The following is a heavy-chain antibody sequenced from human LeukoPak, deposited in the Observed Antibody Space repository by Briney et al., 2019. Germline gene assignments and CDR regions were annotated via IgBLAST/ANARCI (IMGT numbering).Heavy chain of an antibody. V-gene: IGHV4-39*01. CDR3: ARREGYYYGSGNAFDI. CDR2: IYYSGST. J-gene: IGHJ3*02. D-gene: IGHD3-10*01. CDR1: GGSISSSSYY. Sequence: PSETLSLTCTVSGGSISSSSYYWGWIRQPPGKGLEWIGSIYYSGSTYYNPSLKSRVTISVDTSKNQFSLKLSSATAADTAVYYCARREGYYYGSGNAFDIWGQGTMVTVSS.